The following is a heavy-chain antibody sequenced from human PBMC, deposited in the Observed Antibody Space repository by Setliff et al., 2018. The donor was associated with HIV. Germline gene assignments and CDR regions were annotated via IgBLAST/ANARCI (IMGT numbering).Heavy chain of an antibody. CDR1: GFTFSSYG. J-gene: IGHJ3*02. CDR3: AREGPKRHDALDI. V-gene: IGHV3-33*08. CDR2: IWYDGSNR. Sequence: GGSLRLSCSVSGFTFSSYGMHWVRQAPGKGLEWVAVIWYDGSNRYSADSVKGRFTISRDNSKNTLFLQMNSLRAEDTAIYYCAREGPKRHDALDIWGQGTMVTVSS.